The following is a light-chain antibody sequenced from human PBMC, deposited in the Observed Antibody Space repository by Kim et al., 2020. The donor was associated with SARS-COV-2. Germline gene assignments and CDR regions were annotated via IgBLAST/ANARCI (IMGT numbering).Light chain of an antibody. J-gene: IGKJ1*01. CDR2: AAS. CDR3: QQYNNWWT. CDR1: QSVSSN. Sequence: SVSPGESATLSCRASQSVSSNLAWYQQKPGQAPRLLIYAASTRATGIPARFSGSGSGTEFTLTISSLQSEDFAVYYCQQYNNWWTFGQGTKVDIK. V-gene: IGKV3D-15*01.